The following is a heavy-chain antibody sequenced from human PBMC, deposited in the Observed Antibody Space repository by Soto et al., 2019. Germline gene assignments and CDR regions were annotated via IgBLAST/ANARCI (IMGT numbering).Heavy chain of an antibody. CDR2: ISAHNGNT. D-gene: IGHD1-1*01. V-gene: IGHV1-18*01. J-gene: IGHJ4*02. Sequence: QVHLVQAGAEVKKPGASVKVSFKGSGYTFTSYGITWVRQAPGQGLAWMGWISAHNGNTDYAQRLQGRVTVTRDTSTSTAYIELRSLRSDDTAVYYCARGRYGDYWGQGALVTVSS. CDR1: GYTFTSYG. CDR3: ARGRYGDY.